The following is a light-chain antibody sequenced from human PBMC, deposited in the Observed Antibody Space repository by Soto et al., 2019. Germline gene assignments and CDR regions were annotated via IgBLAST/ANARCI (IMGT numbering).Light chain of an antibody. CDR1: QSVKSNY. Sequence: TVLTQSPGTVSLSPGARATLSCRTSQSVKSNYLAWYQQKPGQAPRLLIYGVFYMPPGIPDRFSGSGSGTDFTLTISGLEPEDAAVYYCQHYDGSPRTFGQGTKLEI. CDR2: GVF. V-gene: IGKV3-20*01. J-gene: IGKJ2*01. CDR3: QHYDGSPRT.